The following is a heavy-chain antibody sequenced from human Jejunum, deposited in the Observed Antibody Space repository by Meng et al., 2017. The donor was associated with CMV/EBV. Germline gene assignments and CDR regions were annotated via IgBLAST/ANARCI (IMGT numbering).Heavy chain of an antibody. CDR1: FNFRNYA. J-gene: IGHJ4*02. D-gene: IGHD1-14*01. CDR2: ISSFGDTT. CDR3: AKDPDSYISTLGTTFDS. V-gene: IGHV3-23*01. Sequence: FNFRNYAMSWVRQAPGRGLEWVATISSFGDTTHYTDSVRGRFTISRDNSNNALYLQMNSLSAGDTALYYCAKDPDSYISTLGTTFDSWGQGTLVTVS.